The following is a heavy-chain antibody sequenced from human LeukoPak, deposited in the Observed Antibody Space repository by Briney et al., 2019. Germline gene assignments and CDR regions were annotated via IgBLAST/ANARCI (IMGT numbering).Heavy chain of an antibody. CDR2: ISWNSGSI. D-gene: IGHD3-22*01. V-gene: IGHV3-9*01. J-gene: IGHJ4*02. CDR1: GFTFSSYW. CDR3: AKDKLVVPNGTGPESIDY. Sequence: TGGSLRLSCAASGFTFSSYWMSWVRQAPGKGLEWVSGISWNSGSIGYADSVKGRFTISRDNAKNSLYLQMNSLRAEDTALYYCAKDKLVVPNGTGPESIDYWGQGTLVTVSS.